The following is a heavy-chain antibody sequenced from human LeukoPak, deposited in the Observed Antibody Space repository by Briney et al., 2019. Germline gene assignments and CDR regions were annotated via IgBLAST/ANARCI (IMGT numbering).Heavy chain of an antibody. Sequence: GGSLRLSCAASGFTFSNAWMSWVRQAPGKGLEWVGRIKSKTDGRTTDYAAPVKGRFTISRDESKNTLYLQMNSLKTEDTAVYYCTTAHPDYWGQGTLVTLSS. CDR3: TTAHPDY. V-gene: IGHV3-15*01. J-gene: IGHJ4*02. CDR1: GFTFSNAW. CDR2: IKSKTDGRTT.